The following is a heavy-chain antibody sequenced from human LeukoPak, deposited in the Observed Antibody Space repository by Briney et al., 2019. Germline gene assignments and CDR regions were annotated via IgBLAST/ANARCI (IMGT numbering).Heavy chain of an antibody. Sequence: SETLSLTCAVHGGSFSGYYWSWIRQPPGKGLEWIGEINHSRSTNYNPSLKSRVTISVDASKNQFSLKLSSVTAADTAVYYCARSRLHPIIFDYWGQGTLVTVSS. CDR3: ARSRLHPIIFDY. J-gene: IGHJ4*02. CDR1: GGSFSGYY. CDR2: INHSRST. V-gene: IGHV4-34*01. D-gene: IGHD5-24*01.